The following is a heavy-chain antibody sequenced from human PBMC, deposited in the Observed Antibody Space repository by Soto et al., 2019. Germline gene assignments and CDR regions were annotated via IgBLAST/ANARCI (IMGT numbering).Heavy chain of an antibody. Sequence: QVQLQESGPGLMKPSQTLSLTCTVSGASVSSDDYYWNWIRQHPGKGREWIGYISYRGSTYYNPSLKSRVMMSVDTSTNQSSLILSSVTAADTAVYYCASSSHHYYETSGYYPDESDYWGQGTLVTVSS. J-gene: IGHJ4*02. CDR3: ASSSHHYYETSGYYPDESDY. CDR2: ISYRGST. CDR1: GASVSSDDYY. D-gene: IGHD3-22*01. V-gene: IGHV4-31*03.